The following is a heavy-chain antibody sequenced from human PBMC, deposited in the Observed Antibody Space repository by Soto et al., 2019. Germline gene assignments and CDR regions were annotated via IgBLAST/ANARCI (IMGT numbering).Heavy chain of an antibody. J-gene: IGHJ6*02. V-gene: IGHV1-2*02. CDR2: INPNSGGT. CDR1: GYTFTGYY. CDR3: ARALFGAADSYGMDV. D-gene: IGHD6-13*01. Sequence: SVKVSRKASGYTFTGYYMHWVRQAPGQGLEWMGWINPNSGGTNYAQKFQGRVTMTRDTSISTAYMELSRLRSDDTAVYYCARALFGAADSYGMDVWGQGTTVTV.